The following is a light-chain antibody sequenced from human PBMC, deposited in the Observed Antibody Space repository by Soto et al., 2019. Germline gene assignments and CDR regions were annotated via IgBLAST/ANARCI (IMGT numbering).Light chain of an antibody. CDR3: CSYAGSYFYVV. V-gene: IGLV2-23*01. J-gene: IGLJ2*01. Sequence: QSVLTQPASVSGSPGQSITISCTGTSSDVGSYNLVSWYQQHPGKAPKLMIYEGSKRPSGVSNRFSGSKSGNTASLTISGLQAEDEPDYYCCSYAGSYFYVVFGGGTKLAVL. CDR1: SSDVGSYNL. CDR2: EGS.